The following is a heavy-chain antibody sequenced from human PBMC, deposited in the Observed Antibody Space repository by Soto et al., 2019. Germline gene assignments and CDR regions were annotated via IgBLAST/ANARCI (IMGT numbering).Heavy chain of an antibody. CDR2: TSYDGSNT. CDR1: GFTFSSHA. Sequence: QVQLVESGGGVVQPGRSLRLSCAASGFTFSSHAMHWVRQAPGKGLEWVAVTSYDGSNTFYADSVKGRFTVSRDNSKNTLYLQMNSLRAEDTALYYCAKDFAEGSSQFDHYFYGLDVWGQGTTVTVSS. CDR3: AKDFAEGSSQFDHYFYGLDV. D-gene: IGHD6-6*01. V-gene: IGHV3-30*18. J-gene: IGHJ6*01.